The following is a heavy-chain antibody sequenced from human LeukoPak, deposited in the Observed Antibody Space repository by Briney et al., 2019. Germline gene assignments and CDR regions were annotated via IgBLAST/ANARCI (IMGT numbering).Heavy chain of an antibody. CDR1: GFTFSGYW. Sequence: GGSLRLSCAASGFTFSGYWMSWVRQAPGKGLEWVANIKQDGSEKYYVDSVKGRFTISRDNAKNSLYLQMNSLRAEDTAVYYCAREAGKYGSGSEIQHWGQGTLVTVSS. CDR3: AREAGKYGSGSEIQH. V-gene: IGHV3-7*01. CDR2: IKQDGSEK. J-gene: IGHJ1*01. D-gene: IGHD3-10*01.